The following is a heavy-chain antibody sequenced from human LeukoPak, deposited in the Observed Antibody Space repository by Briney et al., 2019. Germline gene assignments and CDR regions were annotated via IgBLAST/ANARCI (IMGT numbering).Heavy chain of an antibody. CDR1: GYTFTDYY. J-gene: IGHJ4*02. CDR2: INPHSSGT. D-gene: IGHD4-17*01. CDR3: ARADYGDYFDY. Sequence: ASVKVSCKASGYTFTDYYMHWVRQAPGQRLEWMGWINPHSSGTEHAQKFQGRVTQTRDTSSSTAYMELSRLRSDHTAVYYCARADYGDYFDYWGQGTLVTVSS. V-gene: IGHV1-2*02.